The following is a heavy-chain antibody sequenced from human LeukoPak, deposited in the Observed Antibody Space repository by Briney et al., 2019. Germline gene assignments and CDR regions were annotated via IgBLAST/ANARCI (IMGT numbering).Heavy chain of an antibody. CDR3: ARVDLAAGTWSNWFDP. V-gene: IGHV4-61*02. CDR2: IYTSGST. D-gene: IGHD6-13*01. Sequence: SQTLSLTCTVSGGSISSGSYYWSWIRQPAGKGLEWIGRIYTSGSTNHNPSLKSRVTISVDTSKNQFSLKLSSVTAADTAVYYCARVDLAAGTWSNWFDPWGQGTLVTVSS. J-gene: IGHJ5*02. CDR1: GGSISSGSYY.